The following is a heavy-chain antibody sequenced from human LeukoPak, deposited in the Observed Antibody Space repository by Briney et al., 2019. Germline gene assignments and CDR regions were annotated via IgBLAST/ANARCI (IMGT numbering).Heavy chain of an antibody. CDR3: ARVRIAAAGRGFDP. J-gene: IGHJ5*02. CDR1: GYTFTGYY. D-gene: IGHD6-13*01. Sequence: ASVKVSCKASGYTFTGYYMHWVRQAPGQGLEWMGWINPNSGGTNYAQKFQGRVTMTRDTSISTAYMELSRLRSDDTAVYYCARVRIAAAGRGFDPCGQGPLVTVSS. V-gene: IGHV1-2*02. CDR2: INPNSGGT.